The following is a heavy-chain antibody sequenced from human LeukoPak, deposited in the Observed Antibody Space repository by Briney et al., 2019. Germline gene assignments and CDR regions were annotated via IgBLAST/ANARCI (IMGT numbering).Heavy chain of an antibody. J-gene: IGHJ6*03. Sequence: SETRSLTCTVAGGSISSGSDYWSWILQPAVKGLEWIGRIYTSGSTNYNPSLKSRVTISVDTSTSKFSMKLTSVTAADTAVYYCARGGGNGGGWVGHIYYMDVWGKGTTVTVSS. CDR1: GGSISSGSDY. CDR3: ARGGGNGGGWVGHIYYMDV. CDR2: IYTSGST. V-gene: IGHV4-61*02. D-gene: IGHD4-23*01.